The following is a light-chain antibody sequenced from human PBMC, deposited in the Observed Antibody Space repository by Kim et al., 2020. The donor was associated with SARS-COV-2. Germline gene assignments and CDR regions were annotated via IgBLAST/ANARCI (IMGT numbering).Light chain of an antibody. V-gene: IGKV1-33*01. CDR3: QQYHNLLT. J-gene: IGKJ4*01. CDR1: QDIGSY. CDR2: DAS. Sequence: LAASLGDRVTITCQARQDIGSYLNWYQQKPGKAPKLLIYDASNLETGVSSRFSGSVSGTHFTFSISNLQPEDVATYFCQQYHNLLTFGGGTSVEI.